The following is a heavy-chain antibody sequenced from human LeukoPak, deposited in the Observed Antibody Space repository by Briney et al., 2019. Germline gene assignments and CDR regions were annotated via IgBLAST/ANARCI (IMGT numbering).Heavy chain of an antibody. CDR2: IKQDGSEK. J-gene: IGHJ6*03. Sequence: GGSLRLSCAASGFTFSSYWMSWVRQAPGKGLEGVANIKQDGSEKYYVDSVKGRFTISRDNAKNSLYLQTTSLRAEDTAVYYCARETRGTTYYDFWSGYYTDYYYYYMGVWGKGSTVTVSS. V-gene: IGHV3-7*01. CDR1: GFTFSSYW. CDR3: ARETRGTTYYDFWSGYYTDYYYYYMGV. D-gene: IGHD3-3*01.